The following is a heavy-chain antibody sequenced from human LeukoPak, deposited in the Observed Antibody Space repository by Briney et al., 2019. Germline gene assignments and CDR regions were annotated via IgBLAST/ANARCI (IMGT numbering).Heavy chain of an antibody. D-gene: IGHD6-13*01. CDR2: IYYGGST. J-gene: IGHJ1*01. Sequence: PSETLSLTCTVSGGSISSSSYYWGWIRQPPGKGLEWIGSIYYGGSTYYNPSLKSRVTISVDTSKNQFSLKLSSVTAADTAVYYCSSSSPSAYFQHWGQGTLVTVSS. V-gene: IGHV4-39*01. CDR3: SSSSPSAYFQH. CDR1: GGSISSSSYY.